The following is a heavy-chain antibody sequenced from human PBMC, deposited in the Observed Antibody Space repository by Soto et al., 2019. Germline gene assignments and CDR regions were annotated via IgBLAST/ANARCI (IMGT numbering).Heavy chain of an antibody. CDR1: GGSISSSDCY. CDR2: IYHSGRR. D-gene: IGHD3-22*01. Sequence: QGQLQESGPGLVKPSQTLSLTCTVSGGSISSSDCYWGWIRQPPGKGLEWVAYIYHSGRRYSNPSLKSRVSLSVDTSTDQFSRELSAVTAAATAVYYCSTSGFTSSYGMDVWGLRTTVTVSS. V-gene: IGHV4-30-4*01. CDR3: STSGFTSSYGMDV. J-gene: IGHJ6*02.